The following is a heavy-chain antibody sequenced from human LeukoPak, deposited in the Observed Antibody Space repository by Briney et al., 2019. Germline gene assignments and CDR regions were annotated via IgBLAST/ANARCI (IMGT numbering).Heavy chain of an antibody. CDR3: ARHRTRGGWRPYYFDY. J-gene: IGHJ4*02. D-gene: IGHD2-21*02. V-gene: IGHV4-59*08. CDR2: IYYSGST. CDR1: GGSISSYY. Sequence: PSETLSLTCTVSGGSISSYYWSWIRQPPGKGLEWIGYIYYSGSTNYNPSLKSRVTISVDTSKNQFSLKLSSVTAADTAVYYGARHRTRGGWRPYYFDYWGQGTLVTVSS.